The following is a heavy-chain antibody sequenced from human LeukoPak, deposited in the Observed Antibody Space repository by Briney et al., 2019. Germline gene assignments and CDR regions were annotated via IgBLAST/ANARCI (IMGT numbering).Heavy chain of an antibody. CDR1: GFTFSSYT. D-gene: IGHD5-18*01. V-gene: IGHV3-23*01. Sequence: PGGSLRLSCAASGFTFSSYTMSWVRQAPGKGLEWVPAISGSGGSTYYADSVKGRFTISRDNSKNTLYLQMNSLRAEDTAVYYCAKAKGYSYGPPVDYWGQGTLVTVSS. J-gene: IGHJ4*02. CDR3: AKAKGYSYGPPVDY. CDR2: ISGSGGST.